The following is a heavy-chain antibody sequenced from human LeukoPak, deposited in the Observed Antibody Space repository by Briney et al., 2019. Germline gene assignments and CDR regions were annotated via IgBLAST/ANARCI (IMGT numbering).Heavy chain of an antibody. V-gene: IGHV4-59*02. CDR2: LSYTGNT. Sequence: PSETLSLTCVVSGASVSSSHWNWIRQLPGKGLEWIGCLSYTGNTDYNPSLTSRVTISLDTSKNQVSLKLRSVTAADTAVYYCSEGYFEPFDHWGQGTLVTVSS. D-gene: IGHD2/OR15-2a*01. J-gene: IGHJ4*02. CDR3: SEGYFEPFDH. CDR1: GASVSSSH.